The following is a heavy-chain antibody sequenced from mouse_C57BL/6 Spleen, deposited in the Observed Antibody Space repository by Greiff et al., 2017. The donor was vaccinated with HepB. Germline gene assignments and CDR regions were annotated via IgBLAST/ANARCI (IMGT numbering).Heavy chain of an antibody. CDR1: GYTFTSYW. CDR3: ASEGAYCSNYDVDY. CDR2: INPSNGGT. J-gene: IGHJ2*01. V-gene: IGHV1-53*01. Sequence: QVQLQQPGTELVKPGASVKLSCKASGYTFTSYWMHWVKQRPGQGLEWIGNINPSNGGTNYNEKFKSKATLTVDKSASTAYMQLSSLTSEDSAVYECASEGAYCSNYDVDYWGQGTTLTVAA. D-gene: IGHD2-5*01.